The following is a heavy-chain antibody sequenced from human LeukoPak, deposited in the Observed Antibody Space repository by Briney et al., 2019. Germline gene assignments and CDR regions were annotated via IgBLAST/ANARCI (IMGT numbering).Heavy chain of an antibody. CDR2: LHPTGST. CDR1: GASISTGYYY. Sequence: SETLSLTCTVSGASISTGYYYWTWIRQHPGKGLEWIGCLHPTGSTYYNPSLKSRLSISVGTSKNQFSLKLSSVTAADTAVYYCASLHYYYGMDVWGQGTTVTVSS. J-gene: IGHJ6*02. V-gene: IGHV4-31*03. CDR3: ASLHYYYGMDV.